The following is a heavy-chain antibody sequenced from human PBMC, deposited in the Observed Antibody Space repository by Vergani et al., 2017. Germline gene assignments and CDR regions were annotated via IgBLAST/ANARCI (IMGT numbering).Heavy chain of an antibody. D-gene: IGHD2-8*01. CDR2: IRSKAYGQAT. J-gene: IGHJ4*02. CDR1: GFTFGYYA. Sequence: EVQLLESGGDLVQPGGSLRLSCAASGFTFGYYAMDWFRQAPGQGLEWVGGIRSKAYGQATIYAASVKGRFTISSDDSKSIAYLQMNNLQTEDTAVYYCARGYCTNSICRGKVDSWGQGTLVTVSS. CDR3: ARGYCTNSICRGKVDS. V-gene: IGHV3-49*03.